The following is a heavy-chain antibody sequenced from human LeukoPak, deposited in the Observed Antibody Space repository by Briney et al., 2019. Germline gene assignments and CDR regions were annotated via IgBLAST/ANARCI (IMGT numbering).Heavy chain of an antibody. J-gene: IGHJ4*02. Sequence: PSETLSLTCTVSGGSISSSSYYWGWIRQPPGKGLEWIGSIYYSGSTYYNPSLKSRATISVDTSKNQFSLKLSSVTAADTAVYYCARHLTKVYDSSGYEDYWGQGTLVTVSS. CDR3: ARHLTKVYDSSGYEDY. CDR2: IYYSGST. D-gene: IGHD3-22*01. V-gene: IGHV4-39*01. CDR1: GGSISSSSYY.